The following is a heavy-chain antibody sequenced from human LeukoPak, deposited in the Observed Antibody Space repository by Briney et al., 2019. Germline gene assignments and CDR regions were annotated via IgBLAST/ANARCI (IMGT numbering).Heavy chain of an antibody. D-gene: IGHD3-22*01. CDR2: IYYSGST. V-gene: IGHV4-31*03. CDR3: ARGYYDSSGYYYWFDP. CDR1: NGSISSGGYY. J-gene: IGHJ5*02. Sequence: SETLSLTCTVSNGSISSGGYYWSWIRQHPEKGLEWIGYIYYSGSTYYNPSLKSRLTISLDTSTNQFSLQLTSVTAADTAVYYCARGYYDSSGYYYWFDPWGRGTLVIVSS.